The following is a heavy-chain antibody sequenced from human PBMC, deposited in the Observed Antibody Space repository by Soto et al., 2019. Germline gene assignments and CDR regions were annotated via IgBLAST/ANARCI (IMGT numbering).Heavy chain of an antibody. CDR3: AKRTLTAAGFDY. D-gene: IGHD6-13*01. CDR2: ITGSGGGT. J-gene: IGHJ4*02. V-gene: IGHV3-23*01. CDR1: GFTFSNYA. Sequence: EVQLLESGGGLVQPGGSLRLSCAASGFTFSNYAMTWVRQAPGKGLEWVSVITGSGGGTYFVDSVKGRFTISRDNSKNTVYLQMNSLRAADTAVYYCAKRTLTAAGFDYWGQGTLVTVSS.